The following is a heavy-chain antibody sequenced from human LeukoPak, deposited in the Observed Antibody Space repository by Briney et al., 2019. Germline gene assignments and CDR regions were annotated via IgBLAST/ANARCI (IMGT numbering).Heavy chain of an antibody. J-gene: IGHJ4*02. CDR3: TTGTWIQLWLVDY. CDR1: GGSFSGYY. V-gene: IGHV3-15*01. CDR2: IKSNTDGGTT. Sequence: ETLSLTCAVYGGSFSGYYWSWIRQAPGRGLEWVGHIKSNTDGGTTDYAAPVKGRFTISRDDSKNTLYLQMDSLKTEDTAVYYCTTGTWIQLWLVDYWGQGTLVTVSS. D-gene: IGHD5-18*01.